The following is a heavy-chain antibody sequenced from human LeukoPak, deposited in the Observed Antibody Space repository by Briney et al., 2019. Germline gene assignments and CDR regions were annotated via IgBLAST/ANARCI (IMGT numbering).Heavy chain of an antibody. D-gene: IGHD6-13*01. CDR1: GFTFSSYG. Sequence: AGGSLRLSCAASGFTFSSYGMHWVRQAPGKGLEWVAFIRYDGSNKYYADSVKGRFTISRDNSKNALYLQMNSLRAEDTAVYYCAKAPSSWDGSNSYWGQGTLVTVSS. CDR2: IRYDGSNK. V-gene: IGHV3-30*02. J-gene: IGHJ4*02. CDR3: AKAPSSWDGSNSY.